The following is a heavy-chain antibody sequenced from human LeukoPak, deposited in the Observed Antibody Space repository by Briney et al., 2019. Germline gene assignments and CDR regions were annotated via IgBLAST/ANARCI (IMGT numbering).Heavy chain of an antibody. CDR1: GFTLSSYG. V-gene: IGHV3-30*18. CDR2: ISYDGSNK. D-gene: IGHD6-19*01. CDR3: AKGGDSSGWPYYFDY. J-gene: IGHJ4*02. Sequence: QPGRSLRLSCAASGFTLSSYGMHWVRQAPGKGLEWVAVISYDGSNKYYADSVKGRFTISRDNSKNTLYLQMNSLRAEDTAVYYCAKGGDSSGWPYYFDYWGQGTLVTVSS.